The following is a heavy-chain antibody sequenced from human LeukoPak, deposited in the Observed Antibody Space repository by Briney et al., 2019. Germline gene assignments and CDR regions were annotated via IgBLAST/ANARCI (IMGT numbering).Heavy chain of an antibody. V-gene: IGHV1-8*01. CDR3: ARGLSSWFDP. D-gene: IGHD2-2*01. CDR2: MNPNSGNT. J-gene: IGHJ5*02. CDR1: GYTFTSYD. Sequence: ASVTVSCTASGYTFTSYDINWVRQATGQGLEWMGWMNPNSGNTGYAQKFQGRVTMTRNTSISTAYMEQSSLRSEDTAVYYCARGLSSWFDPWGQGTLVTVSS.